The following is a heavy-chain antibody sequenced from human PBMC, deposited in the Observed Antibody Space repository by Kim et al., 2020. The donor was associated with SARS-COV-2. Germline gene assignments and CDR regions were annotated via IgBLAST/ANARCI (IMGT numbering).Heavy chain of an antibody. CDR3: ARDYYDSSGYYYPPQFD. D-gene: IGHD3-22*01. V-gene: IGHV3-33*01. CDR1: GFIFSSFG. CDR2: IWYDGSNK. J-gene: IGHJ4*01. Sequence: GGSLRLSCAASGFIFSSFGMHCVRQAPGKGLAWVAIIWYDGSNKYYADSVKGRFTISRDNSQNTLYLQMNSLRGEDPAMYYCARDYYDSSGYYYPPQFD.